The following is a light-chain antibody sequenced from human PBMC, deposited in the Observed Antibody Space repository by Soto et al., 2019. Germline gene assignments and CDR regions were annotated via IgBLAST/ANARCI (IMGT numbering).Light chain of an antibody. V-gene: IGLV2-14*01. CDR2: DVS. J-gene: IGLJ1*01. CDR1: SSDVGGYNY. CDR3: SSYTSSRSYV. Sequence: LTQPASVSGSPGQSITLSCTGTSSDVGGYNYVSWYQQHPGKAPKLMIYDVSNRPSGVSNRFSGSKSGNTASLTISGLQAEDEADYYCSSYTSSRSYVFGTGTQLTVL.